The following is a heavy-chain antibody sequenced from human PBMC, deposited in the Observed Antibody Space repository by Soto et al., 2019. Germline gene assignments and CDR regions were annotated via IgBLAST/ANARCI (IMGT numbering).Heavy chain of an antibody. Sequence: HPGGSLRLSCAASGFTVSSNYMSWVRQAPGKGLEWVSVIYSGGSTYYADSVKGRFTISRDNSKNTLYLQMNSLRAEDTAVYYCARDFFSSWDYWGQGTLVTVSS. CDR1: GFTVSSNY. V-gene: IGHV3-66*01. CDR3: ARDFFSSWDY. D-gene: IGHD6-13*01. J-gene: IGHJ4*02. CDR2: IYSGGST.